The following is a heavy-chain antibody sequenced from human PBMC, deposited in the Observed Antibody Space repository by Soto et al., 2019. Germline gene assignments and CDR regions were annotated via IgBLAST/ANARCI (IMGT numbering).Heavy chain of an antibody. Sequence: GASVRVSCKASGYTFTSYGISWVRQAPGQGLEWIGWISAYNGNTNYAQKLQGRVTMTTDTSTSTAYMELRSLRAEDTAVYYCARAGGYSRTTPNPRAYDMDVWGQGTTVTVSS. CDR2: ISAYNGNT. J-gene: IGHJ6*02. CDR1: GYTFTSYG. D-gene: IGHD6-13*01. V-gene: IGHV1-18*01. CDR3: ARAGGYSRTTPNPRAYDMDV.